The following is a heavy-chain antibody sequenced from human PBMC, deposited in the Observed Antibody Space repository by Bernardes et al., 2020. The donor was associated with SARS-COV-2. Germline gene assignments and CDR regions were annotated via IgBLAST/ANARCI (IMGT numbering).Heavy chain of an antibody. CDR1: GGSISSSSYY. D-gene: IGHD7-27*01. J-gene: IGHJ6*02. CDR2: IYYSGST. CDR3: ASEIRTGAYYYYYYGMDV. Sequence: SETLSLTCTVSGGSISSSSYYWGWIRQPPGKGLEWIGSIYYSGSTYYNPSLKSRVTISVDTSKNQFSLKLSSVTAADTAVYYCASEIRTGAYYYYYYGMDVWGQGTTVTGSS. V-gene: IGHV4-39*01.